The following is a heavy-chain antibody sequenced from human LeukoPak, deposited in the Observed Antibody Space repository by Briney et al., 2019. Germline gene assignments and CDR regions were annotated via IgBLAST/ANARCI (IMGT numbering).Heavy chain of an antibody. V-gene: IGHV4-4*07. J-gene: IGHJ5*02. CDR2: IYTSGST. CDR3: ARDFRRYYYGSGSDNWFDP. CDR1: VGSISSYY. D-gene: IGHD3-10*01. Sequence: SETLSLTCTVSVGSISSYYWSWIRQPAGKGLECIGRIYTSGSTNYNPSLKSRVTMSVDTSKNQFSLKLSSVTAADTAVYYCARDFRRYYYGSGSDNWFDPWGQGTLVTVSS.